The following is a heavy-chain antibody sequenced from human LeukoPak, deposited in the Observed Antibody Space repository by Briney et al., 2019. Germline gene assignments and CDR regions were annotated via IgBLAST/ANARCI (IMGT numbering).Heavy chain of an antibody. Sequence: GGSLRLSCAASGFTFSTHTMNWVRQAPGKGLEWVSSISSSSTSILYADSVKGRFTISRDNAKNSLYLQMNSLRAEDTAVYYCARGGYRDYEYVYWGQGTLVTVSS. J-gene: IGHJ4*02. CDR1: GFTFSTHT. D-gene: IGHD5-12*01. V-gene: IGHV3-21*01. CDR3: ARGGYRDYEYVY. CDR2: ISSSSTSI.